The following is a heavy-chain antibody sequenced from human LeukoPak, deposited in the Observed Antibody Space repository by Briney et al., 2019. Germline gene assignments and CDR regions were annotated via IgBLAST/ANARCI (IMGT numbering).Heavy chain of an antibody. J-gene: IGHJ4*02. CDR3: AKGGHDFNPFYW. CDR2: IKGGGGDP. Sequence: GGSLRLSCAAPEFTFSTYAMGWVRQAPGKGLEWVSSIKGGGGDPFYADSVKGRFTISRDNSKNTLFLQLDSLRAEDSAVYYCAKGGHDFNPFYWWGQGTLVTVSS. CDR1: EFTFSTYA. D-gene: IGHD2-21*02. V-gene: IGHV3-23*01.